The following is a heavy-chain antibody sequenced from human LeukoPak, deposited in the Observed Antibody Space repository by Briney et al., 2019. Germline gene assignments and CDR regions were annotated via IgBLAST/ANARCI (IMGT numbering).Heavy chain of an antibody. CDR1: GFTVSSNY. CDR2: IYSGGST. CDR3: ARVRTTGAFDP. D-gene: IGHD1-1*01. Sequence: PGGCLRLSCAASGFTVSSNYMSWVRQAPGKGLEWVSVIYSGGSTYYADSVKGRFTISRDNSKNTLYLQMNSLRAEDTAVYYCARVRTTGAFDPWGQGTLVTVSS. V-gene: IGHV3-53*01. J-gene: IGHJ5*02.